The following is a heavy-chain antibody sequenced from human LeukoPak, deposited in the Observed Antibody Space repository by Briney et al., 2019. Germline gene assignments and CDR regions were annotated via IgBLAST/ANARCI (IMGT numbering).Heavy chain of an antibody. V-gene: IGHV3-7*04. D-gene: IGHD1-1*01. Sequence: GGSLRLSCAASGFTFSSFWMGWVRQAPGKGLEWVAGINFDDSERHHVDSVKGRFTISRANAENSLFLQMNSLRAEDTAVYFCTRVTTNGYFEYWGQGTLVTVSS. CDR2: INFDDSER. J-gene: IGHJ4*02. CDR1: GFTFSSFW. CDR3: TRVTTNGYFEY.